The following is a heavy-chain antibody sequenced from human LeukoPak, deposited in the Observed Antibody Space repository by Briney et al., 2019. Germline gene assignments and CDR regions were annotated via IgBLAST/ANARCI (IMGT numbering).Heavy chain of an antibody. V-gene: IGHV3-73*01. CDR1: GFTFSGSA. CDR2: IRSKTNSYAT. J-gene: IGHJ6*02. CDR3: TREGTGGYYGDYNYYYGMDV. D-gene: IGHD4-17*01. Sequence: PGGSLRLPCAASGFTFSGSAMHWVRQASGKGLEWVGRIRSKTNSYATAYAASVKGRFTISRDDSKNTAYLQMNSLKTEDTAVYYCTREGTGGYYGDYNYYYGMDVWGQGTTVTVSS.